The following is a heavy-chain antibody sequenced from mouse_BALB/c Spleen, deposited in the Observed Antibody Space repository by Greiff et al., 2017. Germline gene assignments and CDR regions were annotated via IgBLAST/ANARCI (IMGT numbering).Heavy chain of an antibody. CDR1: GFTFSSFG. CDR3: AREKELGQFDY. D-gene: IGHD4-1*01. J-gene: IGHJ2*01. V-gene: IGHV5-17*02. Sequence: EVKLMESGGGLVQPGGSRKLSCAASGFTFSSFGMHWVRQAPEKGLEWVAYISSGSSTIYYADTVKGRFTISRDNPKNTLFLQMTSLRSEDTAMYYCAREKELGQFDYWGQGTTLTVSS. CDR2: ISSGSSTI.